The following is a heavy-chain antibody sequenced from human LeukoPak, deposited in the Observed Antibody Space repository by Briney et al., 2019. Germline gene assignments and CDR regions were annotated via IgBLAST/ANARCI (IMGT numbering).Heavy chain of an antibody. CDR2: INTHTGST. CDR1: GYAFSTYD. V-gene: IGHV1-18*01. D-gene: IGHD3-9*01. J-gene: IGHJ4*02. CDR3: ARVHATGYFSLDLGY. Sequence: SAVNLTCQTSGYAFSTYDMRWVRMSPVQGLERKGWINTHTGSTNYAQKVQGRVTMTTETSTSTAYMELRSLGSDDTAVYFCARVHATGYFSLDLGYWGQGTLVTVSS.